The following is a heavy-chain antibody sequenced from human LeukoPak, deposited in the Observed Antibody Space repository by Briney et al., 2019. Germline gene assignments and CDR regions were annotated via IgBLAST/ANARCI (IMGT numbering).Heavy chain of an antibody. Sequence: SETLSLTCAVYGGSFSGYYWSWIRQPPGKGLEWIGEINHSGSTNYNPSLKSRVTISVDTSMNQFSLKLSSVTAADTAVYYCARGQIGCSGGSCYPPKRRFDPWGQGTLVTVSS. CDR1: GGSFSGYY. J-gene: IGHJ5*02. D-gene: IGHD2-15*01. CDR2: INHSGST. CDR3: ARGQIGCSGGSCYPPKRRFDP. V-gene: IGHV4-34*01.